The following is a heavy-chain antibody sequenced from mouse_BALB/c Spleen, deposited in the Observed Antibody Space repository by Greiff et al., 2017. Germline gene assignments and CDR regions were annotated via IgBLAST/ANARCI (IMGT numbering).Heavy chain of an antibody. CDR1: GFTFSSYT. Sequence: EVKLEESGGGLVQPGGSLKLSCAVSGFTFSSYTMSWVRQPPEKGLEWVAYISNGGGSTYYPDTVTGRFIISRDNAKNTLYLQMSSLKSEDTAMYYCARHGDYDGYYYAMDYWGQGTSVTVSS. J-gene: IGHJ4*01. CDR2: ISNGGGST. CDR3: ARHGDYDGYYYAMDY. D-gene: IGHD2-3*01. V-gene: IGHV5-12-2*01.